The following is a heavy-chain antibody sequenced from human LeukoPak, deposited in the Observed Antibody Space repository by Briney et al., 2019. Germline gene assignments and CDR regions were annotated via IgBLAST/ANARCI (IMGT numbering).Heavy chain of an antibody. J-gene: IGHJ4*02. Sequence: SETLSLTCNVSGGSINSYYWGWFRQPPGKRLESIGYIYYSGRTTYNPSLKSRVTISVDTSTNQISLKLTSVTAADTAVYFCARGTTKGYYYDSSGHYTKWGQGTLVTVSS. D-gene: IGHD3-22*01. CDR3: ARGTTKGYYYDSSGHYTK. V-gene: IGHV4-59*12. CDR2: IYYSGRT. CDR1: GGSINSYY.